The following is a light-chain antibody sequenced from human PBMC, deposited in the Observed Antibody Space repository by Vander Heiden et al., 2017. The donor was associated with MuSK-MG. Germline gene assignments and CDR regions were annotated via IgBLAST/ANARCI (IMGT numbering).Light chain of an antibody. CDR2: GAS. V-gene: IGKV3-15*01. J-gene: IGKJ1*01. CDR1: QTVSIS. CDR3: QQDSNWPRT. Sequence: EIVMTQSPATLSVSPGERATLTCRASQTVSISLAWYQQKPGQAPRLLISGASTRATGIPARFSGSGSGTEFTLTISSLESEDFAVYYCQQDSNWPRTFGQGTKVEIK.